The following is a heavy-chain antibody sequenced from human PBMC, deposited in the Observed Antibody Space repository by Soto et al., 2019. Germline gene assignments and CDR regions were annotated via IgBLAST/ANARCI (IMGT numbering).Heavy chain of an antibody. Sequence: QVQLVQSGAEVREPGASVNLSCKTSGYTFTSYYMHWVRQAPGQGLEWVGIINPSGGSSTYAQKFQGRVTITRDTSTSTVYMALSSLRSEDTAVYYCARVLSSGSYYLDFDYWGQGTLVSVSS. D-gene: IGHD1-26*01. CDR3: ARVLSSGSYYLDFDY. CDR2: INPSGGSS. J-gene: IGHJ4*02. CDR1: GYTFTSYY. V-gene: IGHV1-46*01.